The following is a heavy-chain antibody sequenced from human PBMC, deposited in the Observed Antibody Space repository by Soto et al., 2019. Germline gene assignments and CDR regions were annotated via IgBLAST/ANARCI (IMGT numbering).Heavy chain of an antibody. D-gene: IGHD3-3*01. Sequence: GGSLRLSCAASGFTFSNAWMNWVSQAPGKGLEWVGRIKSKTDGGTTDYAAPVKGRFTISRDDSKNTLYLQMNSLKTEDTAVYYCTTLSITIFGVVLMDVWGQGTTVTSP. CDR1: GFTFSNAW. J-gene: IGHJ6*02. CDR3: TTLSITIFGVVLMDV. V-gene: IGHV3-15*07. CDR2: IKSKTDGGTT.